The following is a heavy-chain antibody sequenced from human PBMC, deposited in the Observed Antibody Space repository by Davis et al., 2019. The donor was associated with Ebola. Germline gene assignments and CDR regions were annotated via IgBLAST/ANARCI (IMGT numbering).Heavy chain of an antibody. CDR3: VGGEGDY. Sequence: GESLKISCVVSGLTFSGYGMHWVRQAPGKGLEWVAIIWYDGSKEYYVDSVEGRFTISRDNSKNTLYLQMNSLRVEDTAVYYCVGGEGDYWGQGTQVIVSS. CDR2: IWYDGSKE. J-gene: IGHJ4*02. V-gene: IGHV3-33*01. CDR1: GLTFSGYG. D-gene: IGHD3-10*01.